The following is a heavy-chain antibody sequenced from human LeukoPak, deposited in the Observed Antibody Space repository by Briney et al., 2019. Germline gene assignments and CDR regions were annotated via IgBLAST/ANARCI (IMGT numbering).Heavy chain of an antibody. Sequence: GESLKISCKAIGYSFTNYWIAWVRQMPGKGLEWMGIIFPGDSDTTYSPSFQGQVTISVDNSISTAYLQWSSLKASDTAKYYCARTEYREYYYYYIDVWGQGTLVTVSS. D-gene: IGHD2/OR15-2a*01. CDR3: ARTEYREYYYYYIDV. V-gene: IGHV5-51*01. CDR2: IFPGDSDT. CDR1: GYSFTNYW. J-gene: IGHJ6*02.